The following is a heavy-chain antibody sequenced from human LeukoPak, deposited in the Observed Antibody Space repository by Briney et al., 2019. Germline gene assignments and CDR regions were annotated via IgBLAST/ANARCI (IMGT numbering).Heavy chain of an antibody. D-gene: IGHD3-22*01. CDR2: IYTSGTT. CDR3: ARWVWSDSSGYYRGYFDY. J-gene: IGHJ4*02. V-gene: IGHV4-4*07. Sequence: SETLSLTCTVSGGYISSYYWSWIRQPAGKGLEWIGRIYTSGTTNYNPSLKSRVTMPVDTSKNQFSLKLSSVTAADTAVYYCARWVWSDSSGYYRGYFDYWGQGTLVTVSS. CDR1: GGYISSYY.